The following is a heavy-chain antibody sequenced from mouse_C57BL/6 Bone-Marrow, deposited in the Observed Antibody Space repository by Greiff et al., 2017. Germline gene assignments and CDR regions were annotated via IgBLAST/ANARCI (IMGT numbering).Heavy chain of an antibody. V-gene: IGHV1-53*01. CDR1: GYTFTSYW. CDR2: INPSNGGT. D-gene: IGHD2-3*01. CDR3: ARSGGWLLRRCYYAMYY. J-gene: IGHJ4*01. Sequence: QVQLQQPGTELVKPGASVKLSCKASGYTFTSYWMHWVKQRPGQGLEWIGNINPSNGGTNYNEKFKSKATLTVDKSSSTAYMQLSSLTSEDSAVYYCARSGGWLLRRCYYAMYYWGQGTSVTVSS.